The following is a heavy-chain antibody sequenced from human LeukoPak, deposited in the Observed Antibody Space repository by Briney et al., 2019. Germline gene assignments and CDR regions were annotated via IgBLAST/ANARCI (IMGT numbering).Heavy chain of an antibody. CDR2: MNPNSGNT. Sequence: GASVKVSCKASGYTFTSYDINWVRQATGKGLEWMGWMNPNSGNTGYAQNFHVRVTMPRNTSISTAYMELSSLRPEDTAVYYCARGRNDFWSGYSYYMDVWGKGTTVTVSS. CDR3: ARGRNDFWSGYSYYMDV. CDR1: GYTFTSYD. D-gene: IGHD3-3*01. J-gene: IGHJ6*03. V-gene: IGHV1-8*01.